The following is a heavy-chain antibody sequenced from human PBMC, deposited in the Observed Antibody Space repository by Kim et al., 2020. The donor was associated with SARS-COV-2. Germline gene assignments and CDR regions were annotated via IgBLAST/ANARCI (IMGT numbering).Heavy chain of an antibody. V-gene: IGHV4-39*01. CDR3: ARRGDSRGAFDI. CDR2: IYYSGST. Sequence: SETLSLTCTVSGGSISSSSYYWGWIRQPPGKGLEWIGSIYYSGSTYYNPSLKSRVTISVDTSKNQFSLKLSSVTAADTAVYYCARRGDSRGAFDIWGQGTMVPVSS. J-gene: IGHJ3*02. CDR1: GGSISSSSYY.